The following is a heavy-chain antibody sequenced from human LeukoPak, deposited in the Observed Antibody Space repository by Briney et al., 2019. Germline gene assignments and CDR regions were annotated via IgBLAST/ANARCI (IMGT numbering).Heavy chain of an antibody. V-gene: IGHV3-66*01. CDR2: IYSGGGT. CDR1: GLTASKTS. Sequence: GGPLRLSCEASGLTASKTSMSWVRKPPGKGLEWVSVIYSGGGTYYADSVKGRFTISRDNSRNTLYLQMNSLRAEDTAVYYCARENYYAGPFDPWGQGTLVTVSS. CDR3: ARENYYAGPFDP. D-gene: IGHD3-22*01. J-gene: IGHJ5*02.